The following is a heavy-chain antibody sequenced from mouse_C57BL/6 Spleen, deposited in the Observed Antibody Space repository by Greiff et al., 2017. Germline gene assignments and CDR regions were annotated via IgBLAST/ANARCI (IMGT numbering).Heavy chain of an antibody. Sequence: QVQLQQPGAELVKPGASVKLSCKASGYTFTSYWMHWVKQRPGQGLEWIGMIHPNGGSTNYNEKFKSKATLTVDKSSSTAYMQLSSLTSEDSADYYCTRNYYGSPLDYWGQGTSVTVSS. J-gene: IGHJ4*01. CDR3: TRNYYGSPLDY. V-gene: IGHV1-64*01. CDR1: GYTFTSYW. CDR2: IHPNGGST. D-gene: IGHD1-1*01.